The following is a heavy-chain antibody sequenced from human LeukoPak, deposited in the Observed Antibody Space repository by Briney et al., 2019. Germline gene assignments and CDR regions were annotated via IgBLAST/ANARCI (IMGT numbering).Heavy chain of an antibody. V-gene: IGHV7-4-1*02. J-gene: IGHJ4*02. CDR3: ARGGYCSGSSCSSAGLSH. CDR1: GYTFTNYA. CDR2: MNTNTGNP. D-gene: IGHD2-15*01. Sequence: ASVKVSCKASGYTFTNYAMNWVRQAPGQGLEWMGWMNTNTGNPTYDQGFTGRFVFSLDTSVSTTYLQLSSLKAEDTAVYYCARGGYCSGSSCSSAGLSHWGQGTLVTVSS.